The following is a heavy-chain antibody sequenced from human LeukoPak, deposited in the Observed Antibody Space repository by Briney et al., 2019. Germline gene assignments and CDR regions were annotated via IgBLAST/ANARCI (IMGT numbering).Heavy chain of an antibody. CDR3: ARTADQYYYDSSGYYHDAFDI. V-gene: IGHV3-33*08. D-gene: IGHD3-22*01. CDR2: IRYDGTNK. CDR1: GFTFSSYG. J-gene: IGHJ3*02. Sequence: GGSLRLSCAASGFTFSSYGMHWVRQAPGKGLEWVAFIRYDGTNKYYAESVKGRFTISRDNSKNTLYLQMNSLRAEDTAVYYCARTADQYYYDSSGYYHDAFDIWGQGTMVAVSS.